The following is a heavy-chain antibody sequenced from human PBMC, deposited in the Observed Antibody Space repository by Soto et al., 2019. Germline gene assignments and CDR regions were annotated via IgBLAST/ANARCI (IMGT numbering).Heavy chain of an antibody. CDR2: ISGSGGST. Sequence: GGSLRLSCAASGFTFITYAMSWVRQAPGKGLEWVSVISGSGGSTYYADSVKGRFTISRDNSKNTLYLQMNSLRAEDTAVYYCAKLDLYHGAFDIWGQGTMVTVSS. CDR3: AKLDLYHGAFDI. D-gene: IGHD2-2*01. J-gene: IGHJ3*02. CDR1: GFTFITYA. V-gene: IGHV3-23*01.